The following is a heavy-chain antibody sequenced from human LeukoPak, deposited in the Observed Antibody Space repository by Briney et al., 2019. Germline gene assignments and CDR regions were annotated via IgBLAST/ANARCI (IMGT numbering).Heavy chain of an antibody. CDR3: AREGVGDYYDSSGGYFDL. CDR1: GFTFSSYA. J-gene: IGHJ2*01. D-gene: IGHD3-22*01. V-gene: IGHV3-11*04. CDR2: ISSSGSTI. Sequence: KSGGSLRLSCAASGFTFSSYAMSWIRQAPGKGLEWVSYISSSGSTIYYADSVKGRFTISRDNAKNSLYLQMNSLRAEDTAVYYCAREGVGDYYDSSGGYFDLWGRGTLVTVSS.